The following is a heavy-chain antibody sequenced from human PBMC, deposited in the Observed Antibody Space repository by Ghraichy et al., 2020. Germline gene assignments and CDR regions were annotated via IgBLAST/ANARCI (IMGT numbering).Heavy chain of an antibody. V-gene: IGHV4-59*01. CDR1: GGSLSDYY. J-gene: IGHJ4*02. CDR2: IYYSGNT. CDR3: ARVLDTSGFYDPFGY. D-gene: IGHD3-22*01. Sequence: SQTLSLTCTVSGGSLSDYYWSWIRQPPGKGLEWIGYIYYSGNTNYNPSLKSRVTISLDTSKTQISLMLISVTAADPAVYYCARVLDTSGFYDPFGYWGQGVLVTVSS.